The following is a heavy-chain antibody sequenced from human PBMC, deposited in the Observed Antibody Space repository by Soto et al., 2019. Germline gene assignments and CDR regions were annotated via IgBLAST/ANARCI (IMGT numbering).Heavy chain of an antibody. J-gene: IGHJ4*02. CDR1: GDTFTDYY. Sequence: QVQLVQSGAEVKKPGASVKVSCKASGDTFTDYYIHWVRQAPGQGLEWMGTVNPSGGHTTYAQHFLGRMTMTRDTSTSTLYMELTXLXSEDTAVYYCARGGHVVVVTAALDFWGQGTLVTVSS. D-gene: IGHD2-21*02. CDR2: VNPSGGHT. CDR3: ARGGHVVVVTAALDF. V-gene: IGHV1-46*01.